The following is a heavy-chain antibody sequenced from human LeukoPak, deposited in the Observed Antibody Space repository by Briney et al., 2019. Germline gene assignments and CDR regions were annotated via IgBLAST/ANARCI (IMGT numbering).Heavy chain of an antibody. CDR1: GFTFSSYE. D-gene: IGHD6-19*01. CDR3: ARGTLYSGWSYYFDY. V-gene: IGHV3-48*03. J-gene: IGHJ4*02. Sequence: GGSLRLSCAASGFTFSSYEMNWVRQAPGKGLEWVSYISSSGSTIYYADSVKGRFTISRDNSKNTLYLQMNSLRAADTAVYYCARGTLYSGWSYYFDYWGQGSQVTVSS. CDR2: ISSSGSTI.